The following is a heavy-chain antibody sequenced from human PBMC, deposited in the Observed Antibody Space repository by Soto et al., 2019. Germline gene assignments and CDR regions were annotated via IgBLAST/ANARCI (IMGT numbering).Heavy chain of an antibody. D-gene: IGHD1-7*01. CDR3: ATMGTPATGLYYFDN. CDR2: MSYSGIT. Sequence: QVQLQESGPGLVKPSQTLSLTCTVSGVSISSGSYYWSWISQPPGKGLEWIGFMSYSGITSYNAYLKSRVTMSVDTSKSQFSLSLSFVTAADTAVYYCATMGTPATGLYYFDNWGQGTLVTVSS. V-gene: IGHV4-30-4*01. CDR1: GVSISSGSYY. J-gene: IGHJ4*02.